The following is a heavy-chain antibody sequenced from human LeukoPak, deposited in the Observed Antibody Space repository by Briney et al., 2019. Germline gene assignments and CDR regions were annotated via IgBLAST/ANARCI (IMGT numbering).Heavy chain of an antibody. D-gene: IGHD3-10*01. CDR2: IFHTGST. V-gene: IGHV4-4*02. CDR3: ARGMWFDTLFSAFDV. CDR1: GDSISSRKW. J-gene: IGHJ3*01. Sequence: PSATLSLTCSVSGDSISSRKWWTWVRQTPEKGLEWIREIFHTGSTNYNPSVEGRVTISIDKSRNHFSLMLTSVTAADTALYYCARGMWFDTLFSAFDVWGQGTMVSVSS.